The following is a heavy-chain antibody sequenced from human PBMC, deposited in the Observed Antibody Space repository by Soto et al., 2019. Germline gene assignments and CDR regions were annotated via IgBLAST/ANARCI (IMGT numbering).Heavy chain of an antibody. CDR3: ARDRSSSCCYYYGMDV. D-gene: IGHD6-6*01. Sequence: EVQLVESGGGLIQPGGSLRLSCAASGFTVSSNFMSWVRQAPGKGLEWVSITYSGGSTYYADSVKGRFTISRDNSKNTLYLQMISLRDADTAVYYCARDRSSSCCYYYGMDVCGQGTTVTVSS. CDR2: TYSGGST. J-gene: IGHJ6*01. CDR1: GFTVSSNF. V-gene: IGHV3-53*01.